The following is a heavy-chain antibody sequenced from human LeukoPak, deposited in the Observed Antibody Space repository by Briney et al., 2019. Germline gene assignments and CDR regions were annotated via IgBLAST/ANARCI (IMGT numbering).Heavy chain of an antibody. CDR1: GYTFTGYY. Sequence: GASVKVSCKASGYTFTGYYMHWARQAPGQGLEWMGRINPNSGGTNYAQKFQGRVTMTRDTSISTAYMELSRLRSDDTAVYYCGIRIAAAGSRDYWGQGTLVTVSS. CDR2: INPNSGGT. CDR3: GIRIAAAGSRDY. V-gene: IGHV1-2*06. J-gene: IGHJ4*02. D-gene: IGHD6-13*01.